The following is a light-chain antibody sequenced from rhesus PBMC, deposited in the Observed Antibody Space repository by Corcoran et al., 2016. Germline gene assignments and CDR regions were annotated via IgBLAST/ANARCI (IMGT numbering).Light chain of an antibody. V-gene: IGKV1-25*01. CDR3: QQHNSYPLT. J-gene: IGKJ4*01. CDR2: AAS. Sequence: DIQMTQSPSSLSASVGDRVTITCRASQGISSYLAWYQKKPGKAPKLLIYAASTLQSGVPSRFSGSGSGTDFTLTISSLQPEDFATYYCQQHNSYPLTFGGGTKVELK. CDR1: QGISSY.